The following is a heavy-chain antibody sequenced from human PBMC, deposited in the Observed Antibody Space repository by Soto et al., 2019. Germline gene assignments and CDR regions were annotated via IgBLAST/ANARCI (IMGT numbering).Heavy chain of an antibody. CDR2: IYYSGST. J-gene: IGHJ5*02. V-gene: IGHV4-39*01. D-gene: IGHD6-19*01. CDR3: ARVQAGGWFDP. CDR1: GGSISSSSYY. Sequence: QLQLQESGPGLVKPSETLSLTCTVSGGSISSSSYYWGWIRQPPGKGLEWIGSIYYSGSTYYNPSLKSRVTISVDTCKNQFSLKLSSVTAADTAVYYCARVQAGGWFDPWGQGTLVTVSS.